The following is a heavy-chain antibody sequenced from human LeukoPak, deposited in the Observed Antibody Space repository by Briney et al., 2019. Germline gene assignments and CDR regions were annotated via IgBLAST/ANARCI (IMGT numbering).Heavy chain of an antibody. CDR3: ATDPTTDGTTRFDY. V-gene: IGHV1-2*02. J-gene: IGHJ4*02. CDR1: GYTFTGLGLY. Sequence: ASVKVSCKTSGYTFTGLGLYIHWVRQAPGQGLEWMGWINPRSGGTNYAQKFQGRVTMTRDTSISTAYMELSRLTSDDTAVYYCATDPTTDGTTRFDYGGRGTLVPVSS. CDR2: INPRSGGT. D-gene: IGHD1-1*01.